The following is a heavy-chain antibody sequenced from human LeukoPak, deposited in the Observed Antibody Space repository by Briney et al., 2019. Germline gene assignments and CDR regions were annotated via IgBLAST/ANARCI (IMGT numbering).Heavy chain of an antibody. CDR3: AKDFSRYYDFWSGYSGEYYFDN. Sequence: GGSLRLSCAASGFTFSSYSMNWVRQAPGKGLEWVSSISSSSSYIYYADSVKGRFTISRDNAKNSLYLQMNSLRAEDTAVYYCAKDFSRYYDFWSGYSGEYYFDNWGQGTLVTVSS. V-gene: IGHV3-21*04. D-gene: IGHD3-3*01. CDR1: GFTFSSYS. CDR2: ISSSSSYI. J-gene: IGHJ4*02.